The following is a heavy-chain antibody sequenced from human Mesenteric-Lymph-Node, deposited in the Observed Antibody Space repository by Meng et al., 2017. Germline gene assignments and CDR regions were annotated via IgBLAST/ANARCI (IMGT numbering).Heavy chain of an antibody. CDR3: ARDTYYYDSSGST. J-gene: IGHJ4*02. CDR1: GYTFTGYY. V-gene: IGHV1-2*06. Sequence: ASVKVSCKASGYTFTGYYMHWVRQAPGQGLEWMGRINPNSGGTNYAQKFQGRVTMTRDTSISTAYMELSRLRSDDTAVYYYARDTYYYDSSGSTWGQGTLVTVSS. CDR2: INPNSGGT. D-gene: IGHD3-22*01.